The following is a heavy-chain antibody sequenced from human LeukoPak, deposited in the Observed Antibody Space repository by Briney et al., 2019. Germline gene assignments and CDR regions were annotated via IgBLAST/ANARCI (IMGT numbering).Heavy chain of an antibody. D-gene: IGHD4-17*01. Sequence: PSETLSLTCTVSGGSISSYYWSWIRQPPGKGLEWIGDIYYSGSTNYNPSLKSRVTISVDTSKNQFSLKLSSVTAADTAVYYCARGHDYGDYVTWFDPWGQGTLVTVSS. CDR3: ARGHDYGDYVTWFDP. J-gene: IGHJ5*02. CDR1: GGSISSYY. CDR2: IYYSGST. V-gene: IGHV4-59*01.